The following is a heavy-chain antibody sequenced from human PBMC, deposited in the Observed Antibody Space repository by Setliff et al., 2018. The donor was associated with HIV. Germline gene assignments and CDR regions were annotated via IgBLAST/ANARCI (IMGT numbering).Heavy chain of an antibody. J-gene: IGHJ3*02. CDR1: GYTFTSYY. CDR3: ARDYFDSSAYYYGFGAFDI. V-gene: IGHV1-46*01. Sequence: ASVKVSCKASGYTFTSYYLHWVRQAPGQGLEWMGMINPSGGSASYAQKFQGRVTMSRDTSTSTVYMELSSLRSEDTAVYYCARDYFDSSAYYYGFGAFDIWGQGTMVTVSS. CDR2: INPSGGSA. D-gene: IGHD3-22*01.